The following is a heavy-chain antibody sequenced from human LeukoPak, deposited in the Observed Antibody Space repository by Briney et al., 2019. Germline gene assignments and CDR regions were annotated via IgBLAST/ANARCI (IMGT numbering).Heavy chain of an antibody. J-gene: IGHJ4*02. V-gene: IGHV3-33*06. D-gene: IGHD3-10*01. CDR1: GFTFSSYG. CDR2: IWYDGSNK. Sequence: GGSLRLSCAASGFTFSSYGMHWVRQAPGKGLEWGAVIWYDGSNKYYADSVKGRFTISRDNSKNTLYLQMNSVRAEDTAVYYCAKDPDSYGSGSHFDYWGQGTLVTVSS. CDR3: AKDPDSYGSGSHFDY.